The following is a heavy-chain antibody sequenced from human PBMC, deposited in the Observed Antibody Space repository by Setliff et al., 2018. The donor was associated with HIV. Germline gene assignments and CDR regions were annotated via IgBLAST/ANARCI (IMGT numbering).Heavy chain of an antibody. CDR3: ARAEMATIVAFDI. CDR2: IYYSGCT. J-gene: IGHJ3*02. CDR1: DGSFSSDY. Sequence: PSETLSLTCTVSDGSFSSDYWTWIRQTPGKGLEWIGYIYYSGCTKYNPSLTSRVTISVDTSKNHFSLKLTSVTAADTAVYYCARAEMATIVAFDIWGQGTMVTVSS. V-gene: IGHV4-59*01. D-gene: IGHD5-12*01.